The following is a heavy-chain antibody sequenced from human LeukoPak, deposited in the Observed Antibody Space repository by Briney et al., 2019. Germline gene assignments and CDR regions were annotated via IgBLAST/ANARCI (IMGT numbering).Heavy chain of an antibody. Sequence: SETLSLTCTVSGYSISSGYYWGWIRQPPGKGLEWIGSIYYSGSTYYNPSLKSRVTISVDTSKNQFSLKLSSVTAADTAVYYCASYSSGWYGGSYDSSGYRIDYWGQGTLVTVSS. J-gene: IGHJ4*02. CDR3: ASYSSGWYGGSYDSSGYRIDY. V-gene: IGHV4-38-2*02. CDR2: IYYSGST. CDR1: GYSISSGYY. D-gene: IGHD6-19*01.